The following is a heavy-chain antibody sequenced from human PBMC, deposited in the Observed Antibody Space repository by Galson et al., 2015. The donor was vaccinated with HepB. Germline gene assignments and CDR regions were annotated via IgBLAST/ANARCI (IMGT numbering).Heavy chain of an antibody. Sequence: SLRLSCAASGFTFSSYGMHWARQAPGKGLEWVSVISFHGSNKYYADSVKGRFTISRDNSKNTLYLQMNSLRAEDTAVYYCAKYYDYGKYGGWLDPWGQGTLVTVSS. CDR1: GFTFSSYG. CDR3: AKYYDYGKYGGWLDP. D-gene: IGHD3-16*01. J-gene: IGHJ5*02. CDR2: ISFHGSNK. V-gene: IGHV3-30*18.